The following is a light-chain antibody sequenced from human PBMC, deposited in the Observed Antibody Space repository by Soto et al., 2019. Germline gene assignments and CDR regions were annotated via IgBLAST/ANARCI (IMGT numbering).Light chain of an antibody. CDR3: QQYHNWPPQYS. CDR1: QSVASN. Sequence: EIVMTQSPASLSVSPGDGVTLSCRASQSVASNVAWYQQKPGQGPRLLIHGASTRAAGVPARFSGGGSGADFTLTISSLQSEDFAVYYCQQYHNWPPQYSFGQGTKLLIK. CDR2: GAS. J-gene: IGKJ2*01. V-gene: IGKV3-15*01.